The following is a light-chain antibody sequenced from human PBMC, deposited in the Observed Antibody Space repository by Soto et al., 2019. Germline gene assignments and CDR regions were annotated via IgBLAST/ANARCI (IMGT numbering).Light chain of an antibody. CDR1: SSSIGSNY. Sequence: QSVLTQPPSASGTLGQRVTISCSGSSSSIGSNYVYWYQQLPGTTPKLLIYSNNQRPSGVPDRFSGSKSGTSASLAISGLRSEDEADYYCASSDVSLSGLYVFGTGTKVTVL. J-gene: IGLJ1*01. CDR2: SNN. CDR3: ASSDVSLSGLYV. V-gene: IGLV1-47*02.